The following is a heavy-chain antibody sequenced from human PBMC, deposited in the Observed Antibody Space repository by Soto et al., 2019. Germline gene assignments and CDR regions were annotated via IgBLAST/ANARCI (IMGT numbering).Heavy chain of an antibody. CDR2: ISYDGSNK. D-gene: IGHD2-2*01. CDR1: GFTFSSYG. CDR3: AKEPAATLDYYYYYMDV. J-gene: IGHJ6*03. V-gene: IGHV3-30*18. Sequence: GGSLRLSCAASGFTFSSYGMHWVRQAPGKGLEWVAVISYDGSNKYYADSVKGRFTISRDNSKNTLYLQMNSLRAEDTAVYYCAKEPAATLDYYYYYMDVWGKGTTVTVSS.